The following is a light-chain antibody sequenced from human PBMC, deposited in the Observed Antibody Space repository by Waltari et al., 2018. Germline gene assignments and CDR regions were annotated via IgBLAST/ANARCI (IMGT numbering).Light chain of an antibody. V-gene: IGKV2-30*02. CDR2: MVS. CDR1: ESLVHTDGNTY. J-gene: IGKJ1*01. Sequence: DVVVTQSPLSLPVTLGQPASISCRSSESLVHTDGNTYLHWFQQRQGQSPRRLIYMVSGRDSAVPDRFSGGGSGTDFTLKSSREEAEDVGIYYCMQSTHWPPWTFGQGPKVEIK. CDR3: MQSTHWPPWT.